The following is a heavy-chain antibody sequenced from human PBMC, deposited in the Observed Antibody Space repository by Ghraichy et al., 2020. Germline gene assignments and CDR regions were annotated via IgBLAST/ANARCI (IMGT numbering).Heavy chain of an antibody. Sequence: GESLNICCEASGYSFTTYWIGWVRQMPGKGLEWMGIIYPGDSDTRYSPSFQGQVTISADKSISTAYLQWSSLKASDTAIYYCARQGNSPSPFDYWGQGTLVTVSS. CDR3: ARQGNSPSPFDY. V-gene: IGHV5-51*01. D-gene: IGHD5-18*01. CDR2: IYPGDSDT. CDR1: GYSFTTYW. J-gene: IGHJ4*02.